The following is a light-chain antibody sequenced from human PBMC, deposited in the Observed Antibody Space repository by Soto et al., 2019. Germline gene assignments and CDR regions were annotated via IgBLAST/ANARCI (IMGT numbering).Light chain of an antibody. Sequence: DIQMTQSPSSLSASVGDRVTITCRASQSFSTWLAWYQQKPGKAPKLLISDASSLRSGVPSRFSGSGSGTEFTLTISSLQPDDFGSYYCQQYKSYPWTFGHGTKVDIK. CDR3: QQYKSYPWT. J-gene: IGKJ1*01. V-gene: IGKV1-5*01. CDR1: QSFSTW. CDR2: DAS.